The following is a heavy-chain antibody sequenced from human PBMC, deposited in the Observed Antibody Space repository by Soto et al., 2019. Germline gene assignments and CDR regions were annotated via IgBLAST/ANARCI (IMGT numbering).Heavy chain of an antibody. CDR2: ISYDGSNK. D-gene: IGHD5-18*01. CDR1: GFTFSSYG. V-gene: IGHV3-30*18. J-gene: IGHJ6*02. Sequence: GSLRLSCAASGFTFSSYGMHWVHQAPGKGLEWVAVISYDGSNKYYADSVKGRFTISRDNSKNTLYLQMNSLRAEDTAVYYCAKEEYSYGYYRVYYYGMDVWGQGTTVTVSS. CDR3: AKEEYSYGYYRVYYYGMDV.